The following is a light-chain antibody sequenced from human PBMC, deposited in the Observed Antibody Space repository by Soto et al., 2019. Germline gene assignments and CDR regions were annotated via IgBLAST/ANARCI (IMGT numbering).Light chain of an antibody. CDR2: DVS. V-gene: IGLV2-14*01. Sequence: QSALTQPASVSGSPGQSITISCTGTSSDVGGYNYVSWYQQHPGKAPKLMIYDVSNRPSGVSNRFSGSKSGNAASLTISGLQAEDEADHYCSSYTSSSTLLYVFGTGTKVTVL. CDR1: SSDVGGYNY. CDR3: SSYTSSSTLLYV. J-gene: IGLJ1*01.